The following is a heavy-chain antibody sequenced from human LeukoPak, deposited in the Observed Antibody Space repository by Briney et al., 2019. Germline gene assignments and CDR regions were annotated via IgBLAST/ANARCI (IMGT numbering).Heavy chain of an antibody. J-gene: IGHJ4*02. D-gene: IGHD1-1*01. CDR2: ISGSGGTT. Sequence: PGGSLRPSCAASGFTFSSYAMSWVRQAPGKGLEWVSSISGSGGTTYYADSVKGRFTISRDNSKYTLSLQMNSLRTEDTAVYYCAKVDNWKYGHHDFWGQGTLVTVSS. V-gene: IGHV3-23*01. CDR3: AKVDNWKYGHHDF. CDR1: GFTFSSYA.